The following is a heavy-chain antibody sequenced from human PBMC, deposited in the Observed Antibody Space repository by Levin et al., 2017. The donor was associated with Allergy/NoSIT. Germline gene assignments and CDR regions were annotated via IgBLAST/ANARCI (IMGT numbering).Heavy chain of an antibody. Sequence: SETLSLTCAVYGGSFSGYYWSWIRQPPGKGLEWIGEINHSGSTNYNPSLKSRVTISVDTSKNQFSLKLSSVTAADTAVYYCARGRSGSGRYYYDSSGYLMYYFDYWGQGTLVTVSS. J-gene: IGHJ4*02. CDR2: INHSGST. CDR3: ARGRSGSGRYYYDSSGYLMYYFDY. CDR1: GGSFSGYY. D-gene: IGHD3-22*01. V-gene: IGHV4-34*01.